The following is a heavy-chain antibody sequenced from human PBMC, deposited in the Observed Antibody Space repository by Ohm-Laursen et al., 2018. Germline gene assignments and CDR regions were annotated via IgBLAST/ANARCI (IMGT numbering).Heavy chain of an antibody. D-gene: IGHD3-22*01. CDR1: GFTFDDYT. CDR2: ISWDGGST. CDR3: AKALTDYYDSSGYFNY. Sequence: SLRLSCTASGFTFDDYTMHWVRQAPGKGLEWVSLISWDGGSTYYADSVKGRFTISRDNSKNSLYLQMNSLRAEDTALYYCAKALTDYYDSSGYFNYWGQGTLVTVS. J-gene: IGHJ4*02. V-gene: IGHV3-43*01.